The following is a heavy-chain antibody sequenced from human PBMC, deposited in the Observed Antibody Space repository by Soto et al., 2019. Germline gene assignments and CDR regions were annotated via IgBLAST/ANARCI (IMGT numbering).Heavy chain of an antibody. J-gene: IGHJ3*02. CDR1: GFTFSSYG. V-gene: IGHV3-30*18. CDR3: AKDTEGSGYVSGGAFDI. CDR2: ISYDGSNK. Sequence: PGGSLRLSCAASGFTFSSYGMHWVRQAPGKGLEWVAVISYDGSNKYYADSVKGRFTISRDNSKNTLYLQMNSLRAEDTAVYYCAKDTEGSGYVSGGAFDIWGQGTMVTVSS. D-gene: IGHD3-3*01.